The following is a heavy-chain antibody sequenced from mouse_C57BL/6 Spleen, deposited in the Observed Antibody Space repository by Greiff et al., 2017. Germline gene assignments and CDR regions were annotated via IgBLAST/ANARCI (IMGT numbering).Heavy chain of an antibody. J-gene: IGHJ2*01. CDR1: GYAFTNYL. V-gene: IGHV1-54*01. Sequence: QVQLQQSGAELVRPGTSVKVSCKASGYAFTNYLIEWVKQRPGQGLEWIGVINPGSGGTNYNEKFKGKATLTADKSSSTAYMQLSSLTSEDSAVYCCARGRYLDYWGQGTTLTVSS. CDR3: ARGRYLDY. CDR2: INPGSGGT.